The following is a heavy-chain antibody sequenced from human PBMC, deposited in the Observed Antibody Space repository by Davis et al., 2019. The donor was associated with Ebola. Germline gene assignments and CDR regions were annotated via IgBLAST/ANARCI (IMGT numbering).Heavy chain of an antibody. CDR1: GFTFSGSA. Sequence: GGSLRLSCAASGFTFSGSAMHWVRQASGKGLEWVGRIRSKANSYATAYAASVKGRFTISRDDSKSTAYLQMNSLKTEDTAVYYCSGTGGGTDYWGQGTLVTVSS. J-gene: IGHJ4*02. CDR3: SGTGGGTDY. CDR2: IRSKANSYAT. D-gene: IGHD2-8*02. V-gene: IGHV3-73*01.